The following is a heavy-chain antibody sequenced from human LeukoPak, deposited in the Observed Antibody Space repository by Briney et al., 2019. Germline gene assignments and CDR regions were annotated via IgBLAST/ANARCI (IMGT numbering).Heavy chain of an antibody. D-gene: IGHD3-22*01. CDR2: ISAYNGNT. CDR3: ARAVKYYYDSSGYDFDY. V-gene: IGHV1-18*01. J-gene: IGHJ4*02. CDR1: GYTFTSYA. Sequence: ASVKVSCKASGYTFTSYAMHWVRQAPGQGLEWMGWISAYNGNTNYAQKLQGRVTMTTDTSTSTAYMELRSLRSDDTAVYYCARAVKYYYDSSGYDFDYWGQGTLVTVSS.